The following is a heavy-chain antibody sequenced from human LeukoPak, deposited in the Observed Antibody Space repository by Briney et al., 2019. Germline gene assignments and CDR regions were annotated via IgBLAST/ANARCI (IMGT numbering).Heavy chain of an antibody. D-gene: IGHD4-23*01. V-gene: IGHV4-61*02. CDR2: IYTSGST. CDR3: ARGEGNHYYYYMDV. Sequence: PSETLSLTCTVSGGSISSGSYYWSWIRQPAGKGLEWIGRIYTSGSTNYNPSLKSRVTISVDTSKNQFSLKLSSVTAADTAVYYCARGEGNHYYYYMDVWGKGTTVTVSS. J-gene: IGHJ6*03. CDR1: GGSISSGSYY.